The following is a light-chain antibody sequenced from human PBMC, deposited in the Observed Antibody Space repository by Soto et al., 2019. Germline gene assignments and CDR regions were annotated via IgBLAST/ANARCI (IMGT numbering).Light chain of an antibody. Sequence: QSVLTQPASVSGSPGQSITISCTGTSSDVGGYNYVSWYQQHPGKAPKVMIYEVSNRPSGVSNRFSGSKSGNTASLTISGLQVAEDDAYYCSTYTTSSTLYVFGTGTKVTVL. CDR2: EVS. CDR1: SSDVGGYNY. V-gene: IGLV2-14*01. CDR3: STYTTSSTLYV. J-gene: IGLJ1*01.